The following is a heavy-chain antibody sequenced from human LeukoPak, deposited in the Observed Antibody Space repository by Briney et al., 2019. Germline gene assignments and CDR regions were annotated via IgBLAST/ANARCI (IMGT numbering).Heavy chain of an antibody. CDR1: GYSISSGYY. CDR3: ARDAYFYGSGSYRQDY. Sequence: SSETLSLTCTVSGYSISSGYYWGWIRQPPGKGLEWIGYIYYSGSTNYNPSLKSRVTISVDTSKNQFSLKLSSVTAADTAVYYCARDAYFYGSGSYRQDYWGQGTLVTVSS. D-gene: IGHD3-10*01. J-gene: IGHJ4*02. CDR2: IYYSGST. V-gene: IGHV4-61*01.